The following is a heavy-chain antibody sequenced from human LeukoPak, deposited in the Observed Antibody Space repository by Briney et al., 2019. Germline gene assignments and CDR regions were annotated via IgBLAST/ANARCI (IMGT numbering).Heavy chain of an antibody. D-gene: IGHD2-2*01. CDR2: ISSSGSTI. Sequence: GGSLRLSCAASGFTSSDYYMSWIRQAPGKGLEWVSYISSSGSTIYYADSVKGRFTISRDNAKNSLYLQMNSLRAEDTAVYYCARDGVVVVPAAPTFYYYYYGMDVWGQGTTVTVSS. V-gene: IGHV3-11*01. CDR3: ARDGVVVVPAAPTFYYYYYGMDV. CDR1: GFTSSDYY. J-gene: IGHJ6*02.